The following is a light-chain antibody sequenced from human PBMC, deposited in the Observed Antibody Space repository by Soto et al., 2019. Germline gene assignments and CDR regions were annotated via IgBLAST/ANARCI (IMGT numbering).Light chain of an antibody. CDR2: AAS. Sequence: DIQMTQSPSSLSASVGDRVTITCRASQGIRNDLGWYQQKPGKVPKLLIYAASTLQSGVPSRFSGSGSGTDFTLTISSLQPEDVATYYCQKYNSAPTWTLGQGTKVEIK. J-gene: IGKJ1*01. V-gene: IGKV1-27*01. CDR1: QGIRND. CDR3: QKYNSAPTWT.